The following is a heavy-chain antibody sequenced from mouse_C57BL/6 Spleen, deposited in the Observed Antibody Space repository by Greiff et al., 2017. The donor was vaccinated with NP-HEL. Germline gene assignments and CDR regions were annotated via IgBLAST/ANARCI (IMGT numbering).Heavy chain of an antibody. V-gene: IGHV3-6*01. J-gene: IGHJ1*03. CDR1: GYSITSGYY. D-gene: IGHD1-1*01. CDR3: ARDYGSSYRYFDV. CDR2: ISYDGSN. Sequence: DVQLQESGPGLVKPSQSLSLTCSVTGYSITSGYYWNWIRQFPGNKLEWMGYISYDGSNNYNPSLKNRISITRDTSKNQFFLKLNSVTTEDTATYYCARDYGSSYRYFDVWGTGTTVTVSS.